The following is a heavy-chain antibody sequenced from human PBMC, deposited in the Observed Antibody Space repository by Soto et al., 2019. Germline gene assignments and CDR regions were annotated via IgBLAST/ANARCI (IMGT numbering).Heavy chain of an antibody. CDR2: ISDDGTNK. Sequence: GGSLRLSCAASGFTFSTYAMHWVRQAPGKGLEWVALISDDGTNKYYADSVKGRFTISRDNSKNTLYLQMNSLRVEDTAVYYCARAPQSSSWSLLDYWGQGTLVTVSS. J-gene: IGHJ4*02. CDR1: GFTFSTYA. CDR3: ARAPQSSSWSLLDY. V-gene: IGHV3-30-3*01. D-gene: IGHD6-13*01.